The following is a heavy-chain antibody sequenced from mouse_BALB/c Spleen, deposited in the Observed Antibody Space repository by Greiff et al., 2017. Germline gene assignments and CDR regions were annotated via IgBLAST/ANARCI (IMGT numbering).Heavy chain of an antibody. Sequence: DVQLQESGPGLVKPSQSLSLTCTVTGYSITSDYAWTWIRRFPGNKLEWMGYISYSGSTSYNQSLKSRISITRDTSKNQFFLQLNSVTTEDTATYYCARRRSLITTVVATDWYFDVWGAGTTVTVSS. D-gene: IGHD1-1*01. CDR2: ISYSGST. CDR3: ARRRSLITTVVATDWYFDV. V-gene: IGHV3-2*02. CDR1: GYSITSDYA. J-gene: IGHJ1*01.